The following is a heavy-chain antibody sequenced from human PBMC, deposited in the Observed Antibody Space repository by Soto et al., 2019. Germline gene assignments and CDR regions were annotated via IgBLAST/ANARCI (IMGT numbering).Heavy chain of an antibody. CDR2: IYYSGST. J-gene: IGHJ4*02. CDR1: GGSISSYY. CDR3: ARKSSGWYLFDY. Sequence: PSETLSLTCTVSGGSISSYYWSWIRQPPGKGLEWIRYIYYSGSTNNNPSLKSRVTISVATSKNQFSLKLSSVTAADTAVYYCARKSSGWYLFDYWGQGTLVTVSS. V-gene: IGHV4-59*01. D-gene: IGHD6-19*01.